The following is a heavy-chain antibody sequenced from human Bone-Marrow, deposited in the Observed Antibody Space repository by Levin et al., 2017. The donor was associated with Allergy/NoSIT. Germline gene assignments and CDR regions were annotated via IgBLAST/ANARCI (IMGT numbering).Heavy chain of an antibody. Sequence: SETLSLTCSVSGGSISSGRYYFTWVRQSAGKGLEWIGRIYTTGSTNYNPSLESRVTISRDTFKKEVYLTLSSVTAADTAVYYGARDRLASIYYYSMDVWGRGTTVIVSS. CDR2: IYTTGST. CDR1: GGSISSGRYY. CDR3: ARDRLASIYYYSMDV. V-gene: IGHV4-61*02. J-gene: IGHJ6*03.